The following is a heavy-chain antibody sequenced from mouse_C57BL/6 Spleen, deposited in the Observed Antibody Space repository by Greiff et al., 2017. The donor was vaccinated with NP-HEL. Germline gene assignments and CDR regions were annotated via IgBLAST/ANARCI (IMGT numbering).Heavy chain of an antibody. J-gene: IGHJ2*01. CDR3: ARLGGGLRRDFDY. V-gene: IGHV1-81*01. CDR1: GYTFTSYG. CDR2: IYPRSGNT. D-gene: IGHD2-4*01. Sequence: QVQLQQSGAELARPGALVKLSCKASGYTFTSYGISWVKQRTGQGLEWIGEIYPRSGNTYYNEKFKGKATLTADKSSSTAYMELRSLTSEDSAVYFCARLGGGLRRDFDYWGQGTTLTVSS.